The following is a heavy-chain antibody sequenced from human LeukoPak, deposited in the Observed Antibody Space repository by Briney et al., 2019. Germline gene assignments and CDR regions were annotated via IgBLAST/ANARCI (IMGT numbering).Heavy chain of an antibody. Sequence: GASVKVSCKASGYTFTSYYMHWVRQAPGQGLEWMGIINPSGGSTSYAQKFQGRVTMTRDTSTSTVYMELSSLRSEDTAVYYCARDWYGDYGIGLGYFDYWGQGTLVTVSS. CDR2: INPSGGST. CDR3: ARDWYGDYGIGLGYFDY. CDR1: GYTFTSYY. D-gene: IGHD4-17*01. J-gene: IGHJ4*02. V-gene: IGHV1-46*01.